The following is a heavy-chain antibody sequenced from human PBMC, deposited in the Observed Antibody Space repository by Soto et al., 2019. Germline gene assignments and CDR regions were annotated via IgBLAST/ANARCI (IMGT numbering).Heavy chain of an antibody. CDR1: GGTFSSYA. CDR3: ARLEMAAAGTDE. Sequence: SVKVSCKASGGTFSSYAISWVRQAPGQGLEWMGGIIPIFGTANYAQKFQGRVTITADESTSTAYMELSSLRSEDTAVYYCARLEMAAAGTDEWGQGTLVTVSS. V-gene: IGHV1-69*13. J-gene: IGHJ4*02. CDR2: IIPIFGTA. D-gene: IGHD6-13*01.